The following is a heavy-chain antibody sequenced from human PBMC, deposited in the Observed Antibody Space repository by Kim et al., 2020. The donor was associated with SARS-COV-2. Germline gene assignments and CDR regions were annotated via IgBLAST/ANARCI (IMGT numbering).Heavy chain of an antibody. Sequence: GGSLRLSCTASGFTFADYALSWFRQAPGKGLEWVGFIRKKAYGGTTEYAASVKGRFTISRDESKSIAYLQMNSLETEDTAMYYCTRGLIAVNRGLPRWIDGMDVWGQGTTVTVSS. CDR1: GFTFADYA. D-gene: IGHD2-21*01. CDR2: IRKKAYGGTT. J-gene: IGHJ6*02. V-gene: IGHV3-49*03. CDR3: TRGLIAVNRGLPRWIDGMDV.